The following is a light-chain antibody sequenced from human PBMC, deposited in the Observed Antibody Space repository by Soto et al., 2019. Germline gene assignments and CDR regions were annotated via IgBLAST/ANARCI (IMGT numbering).Light chain of an antibody. J-gene: IGKJ2*01. V-gene: IGKV3-20*01. Sequence: EIVLTQSPGTLSLSPGEIATLSCRASQSVSSSYLDWYQQKPGQAPRLLIYGASSRATGIPDRFSGSGSGTDFTLTISRLEPEDFAVYYCQQYGSSPSSYTFGQGTKLEIK. CDR2: GAS. CDR1: QSVSSSY. CDR3: QQYGSSPSSYT.